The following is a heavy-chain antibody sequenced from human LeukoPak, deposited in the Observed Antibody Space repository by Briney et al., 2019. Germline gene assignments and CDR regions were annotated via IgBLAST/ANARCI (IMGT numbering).Heavy chain of an antibody. V-gene: IGHV4-34*01. CDR2: INHSGST. J-gene: IGHJ6*03. CDR1: GGSFSGYY. Sequence: SETLSLTCAVYGGSFSGYYWSWIRQPPGKGLEWIGEINHSGSTNYNPSLKSRVTISVDTSKNQFSLKLSSVTAADTAVYYCARVYGDYSDYYYYMDVWGKGTTVTVSS. D-gene: IGHD4-17*01. CDR3: ARVYGDYSDYYYYMDV.